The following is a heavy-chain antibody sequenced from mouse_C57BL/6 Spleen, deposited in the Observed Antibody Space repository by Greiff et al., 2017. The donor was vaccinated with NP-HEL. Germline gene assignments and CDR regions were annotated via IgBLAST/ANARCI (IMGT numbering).Heavy chain of an antibody. J-gene: IGHJ1*03. CDR3: ARAYYGSSLDV. Sequence: EVQGVESGGGLVKPGGSLKLSCAASGFTFSDYGMHWVRQAPEKGLEWVAYISSGSSTIYYADTVKGRFTISRDNAKNTLFRQMTSLRSEDTAMYYCARAYYGSSLDVWGTGTTVTVSS. CDR1: GFTFSDYG. CDR2: ISSGSSTI. V-gene: IGHV5-17*01. D-gene: IGHD1-1*01.